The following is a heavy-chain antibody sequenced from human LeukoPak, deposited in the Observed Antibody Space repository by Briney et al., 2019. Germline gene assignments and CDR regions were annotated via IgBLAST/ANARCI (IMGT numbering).Heavy chain of an antibody. Sequence: PGGSLRLSCAASGFTFSSYWMSWVRQAPGKGLEWVANIKQDGSEKYYVDSVKGRFTISRDNAKNSLYLQMNSLRAEDTAVYYCAKDLAPAGYCGGDCYFPDYWGQGTLVTVSS. CDR2: IKQDGSEK. J-gene: IGHJ4*02. V-gene: IGHV3-7*03. D-gene: IGHD2-21*02. CDR1: GFTFSSYW. CDR3: AKDLAPAGYCGGDCYFPDY.